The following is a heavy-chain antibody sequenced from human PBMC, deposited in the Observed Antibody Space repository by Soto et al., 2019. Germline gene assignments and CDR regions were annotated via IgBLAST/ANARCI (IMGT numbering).Heavy chain of an antibody. CDR3: ARYGSGECNRGSCYSPFDY. J-gene: IGHJ4*02. V-gene: IGHV4-30-4*08. D-gene: IGHD2-15*01. Sequence: VGCCRLSIRPTPGKGLEWIGYIYYSGSTYYNPSLRSRVTISVDTSKNQFSLKLSSVTAADTAVYYCARYGSGECNRGSCYSPFDYWGQGTLVTVSS. CDR1: VGCC. CDR2: IYYSGST.